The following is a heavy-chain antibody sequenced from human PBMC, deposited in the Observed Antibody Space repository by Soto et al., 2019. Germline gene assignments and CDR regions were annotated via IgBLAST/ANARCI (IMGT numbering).Heavy chain of an antibody. V-gene: IGHV3-30*18. CDR3: VKDLYDYNYMYYFDF. J-gene: IGHJ4*02. D-gene: IGHD4-4*01. CDR2: ISFDGDNK. Sequence: PGGSLRLSCAASGFTFSTFGIHWVRQAPGKGLEWVAVISFDGDNKYYADSVKGRFTISRDNSRNTVYLQMNSLRHDDTAVYLCVKDLYDYNYMYYFDFWGQGTLVTVSS. CDR1: GFTFSTFG.